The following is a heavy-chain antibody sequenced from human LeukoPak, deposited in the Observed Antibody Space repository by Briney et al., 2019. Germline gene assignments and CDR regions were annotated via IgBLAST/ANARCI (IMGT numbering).Heavy chain of an antibody. Sequence: PSETLSLTCAVYGGSFSGYYWSWIRQPPGKGLEWIGEINHSGSTNYNPSLKSRVTISVDTSKNQFSLKLSSVTAADTAVYYCAEGGLLRIFDGFGYWGQGTRVTVPP. CDR1: GGSFSGYY. CDR2: INHSGST. J-gene: IGHJ4*02. CDR3: AEGGLLRIFDGFGY. D-gene: IGHD3-9*01. V-gene: IGHV4-34*01.